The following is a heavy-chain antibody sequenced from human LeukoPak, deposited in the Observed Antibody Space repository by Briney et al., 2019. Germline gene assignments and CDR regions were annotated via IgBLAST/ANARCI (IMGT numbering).Heavy chain of an antibody. CDR3: ARVEIGSGALFDY. Sequence: SETLSLTCAVSGYSISSGYYWSWIRQPPGKGLEWIGYIYYSGGTYYNPSLKSRVTISVDTSKNQVSLKLSSVTAADTAVYYCARVEIGSGALFDYWGQGTLVTVSS. V-gene: IGHV4-30-4*01. J-gene: IGHJ4*02. D-gene: IGHD6-25*01. CDR2: IYYSGGT. CDR1: GYSISSGYY.